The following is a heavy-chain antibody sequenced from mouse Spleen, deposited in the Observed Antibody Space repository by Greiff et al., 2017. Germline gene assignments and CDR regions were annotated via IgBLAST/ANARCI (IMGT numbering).Heavy chain of an antibody. CDR3: TTTPLYYGSPWFAY. CDR1: GFNIKDDY. Sequence: VQLQQSGAELVRPGASVKLSCTASGFNIKDDYMHWVKQRPEQGLEWIGWIDPENGDTEYASKFQGKATIPADTSSNTAYLQLSSLTSEDTAVYYCTTTPLYYGSPWFAYWGQGTLVTVSA. V-gene: IGHV14-4*01. J-gene: IGHJ3*01. CDR2: IDPENGDT. D-gene: IGHD1-1*01.